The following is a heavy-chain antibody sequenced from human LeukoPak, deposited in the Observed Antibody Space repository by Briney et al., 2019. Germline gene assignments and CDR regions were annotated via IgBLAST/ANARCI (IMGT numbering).Heavy chain of an antibody. CDR1: GGSISSSSYY. CDR2: IYYSGST. V-gene: IGHV4-39*01. CDR3: ARHPSPKYQLFRQWFDY. D-gene: IGHD2-2*01. J-gene: IGHJ4*02. Sequence: PSETLSLTCTVSGGSISSSSYYWGWIRQPPGKGLEWIGSIYYSGSTYYNPSLKSRVTISVDTSKNQFSLKLSSVTAADTAVYYCARHPSPKYQLFRQWFDYWGQGTLVTVSS.